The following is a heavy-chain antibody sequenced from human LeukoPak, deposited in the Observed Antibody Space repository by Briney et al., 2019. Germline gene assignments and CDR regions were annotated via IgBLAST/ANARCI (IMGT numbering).Heavy chain of an antibody. CDR1: GGSISSYY. CDR3: ASGYSYGHFDY. D-gene: IGHD5-18*01. J-gene: IGHJ4*02. V-gene: IGHV4-59*01. Sequence: PETLSLTCTVSGGSISSYYWSWIRQPPGKGLEWIGYIYYTGSTNYNPSLKSRVTISVDTSKNQFSLKLSSVTAADTAVYYCASGYSYGHFDYWGQGTLVTVSS. CDR2: IYYTGST.